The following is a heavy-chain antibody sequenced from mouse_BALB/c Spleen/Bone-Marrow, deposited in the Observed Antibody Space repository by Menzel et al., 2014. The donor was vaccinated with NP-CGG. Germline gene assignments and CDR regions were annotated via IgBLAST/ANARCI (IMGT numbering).Heavy chain of an antibody. CDR1: GYVFSTYW. CDR2: IYPGDGDT. CDR3: ARGEISVDY. J-gene: IGHJ2*01. Sequence: LVESGAELVRPGSSVKISCESSGYVFSTYWINWVKQRPGQGLEWIGQIYPGDGDTDYNGKFKDKATLTADKSSNTAYMQLSSLTSEDSAVYFCARGEISVDYWGQGTTLTVSS. V-gene: IGHV1-80*01.